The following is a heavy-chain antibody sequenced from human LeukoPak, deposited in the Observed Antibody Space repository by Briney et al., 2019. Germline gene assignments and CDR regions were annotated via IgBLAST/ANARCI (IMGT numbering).Heavy chain of an antibody. Sequence: PGGSLRLSCTASGFVSSNYMSWVRQTPGKGLEWVSVIYSGGITYYADSVKGRFTISRDNAKNSLYLQMNSLRAEDTAVYYCARVRGPTTVDYYYYYMDVWGKGTTVTVSS. CDR2: IYSGGIT. V-gene: IGHV3-66*01. CDR1: GFVSSNY. J-gene: IGHJ6*03. CDR3: ARVRGPTTVDYYYYYMDV. D-gene: IGHD4-11*01.